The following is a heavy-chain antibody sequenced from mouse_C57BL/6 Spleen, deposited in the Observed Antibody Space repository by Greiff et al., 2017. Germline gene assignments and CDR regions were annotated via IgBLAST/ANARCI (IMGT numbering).Heavy chain of an antibody. Sequence: EVQLQQSGPELVKPGASVKISCKASGYSFTGYYMNWVKQSPEKSLEWIGEINPSTGGTTYNQKFKAKATLTVDKSSSTAYMQLKSLTSEDSAVYYCAREESFYYYGIYAMDYWGQGTSVTVSS. J-gene: IGHJ4*01. CDR2: INPSTGGT. D-gene: IGHD1-1*01. V-gene: IGHV1-42*01. CDR3: AREESFYYYGIYAMDY. CDR1: GYSFTGYY.